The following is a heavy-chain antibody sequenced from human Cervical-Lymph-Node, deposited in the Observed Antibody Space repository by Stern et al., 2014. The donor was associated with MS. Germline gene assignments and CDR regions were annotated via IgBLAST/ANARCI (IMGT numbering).Heavy chain of an antibody. J-gene: IGHJ4*02. CDR1: GYTLNELS. Sequence: QEQLVQSGAEVKKPGASVKVSCKVSGYTLNELSIHWVRQAPGKGLEWMGGFDPEEGEIIYAQKFHGRITTTEDTSTDTAYMELRSLRSEDTAVYYCTSGGLRFWFGESNYWGQGTLVTVSS. CDR2: FDPEEGEI. V-gene: IGHV1-24*01. D-gene: IGHD3-10*01. CDR3: TSGGLRFWFGESNY.